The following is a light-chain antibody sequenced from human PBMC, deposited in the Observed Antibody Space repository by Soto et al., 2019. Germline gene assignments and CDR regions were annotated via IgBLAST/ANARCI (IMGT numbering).Light chain of an antibody. CDR2: GAS. V-gene: IGKV3-20*01. CDR1: QSVSNT. J-gene: IGKJ5*01. Sequence: EIVLTQSPGTLSLSPGERATLSCRASQSVSNTLAWYQQKPGQAPRLLIYGASTRATGIPARFSGSGSGTDFTLTIGRLEPEDFAVYHCQQYGSSPPITFGQGTRLE. CDR3: QQYGSSPPIT.